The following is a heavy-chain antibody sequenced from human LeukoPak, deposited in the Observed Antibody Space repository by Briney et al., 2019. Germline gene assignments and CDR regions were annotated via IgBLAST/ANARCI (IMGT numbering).Heavy chain of an antibody. CDR2: IYYTGTT. V-gene: IGHV4-39*01. D-gene: IGHD6-13*01. CDR1: GGSISSSSHY. Sequence: PSETLSLTCTVSGGSISSSSHYWGWIRQPPGQGLEWAGRIYYTGTTYYNPSLKSRVTISVDTSKNQFSLKLSSVTAADTAVYYCAQSLGSSNWIGNWFDPWGQGTLVTVSS. J-gene: IGHJ5*02. CDR3: AQSLGSSNWIGNWFDP.